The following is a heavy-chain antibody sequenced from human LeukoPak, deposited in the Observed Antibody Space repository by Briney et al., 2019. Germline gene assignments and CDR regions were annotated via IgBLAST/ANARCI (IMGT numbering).Heavy chain of an antibody. D-gene: IGHD4-23*01. V-gene: IGHV3-30*02. CDR3: AKDNSACPGV. CDR2: IRYDGSNK. J-gene: IGHJ4*02. CDR1: GFTFSSYG. Sequence: GGSLRLSCAASGFTFSSYGMHWVRQAPGKGLEWVAFIRYDGSNKYYADSVKGRFTTSRDNSKNTLYLQMNSLRAEDTAVYYCAKDNSACPGVWGQGTLVTVSS.